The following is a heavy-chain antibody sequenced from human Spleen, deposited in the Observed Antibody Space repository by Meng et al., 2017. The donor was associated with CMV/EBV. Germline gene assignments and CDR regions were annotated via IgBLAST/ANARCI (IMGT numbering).Heavy chain of an antibody. J-gene: IGHJ4*02. CDR3: ARPHLGYCSSTSCYNYFDD. D-gene: IGHD2-2*01. V-gene: IGHV3-23*01. CDR2: ISGSGDST. CDR1: GFTFSNYA. Sequence: GGSLRLSCAASGFTFSNYAMSWVRQAPGKGLEWVSVISGSGDSTYYAGSVKGRFTISRDNSKSTLYLQVNSLRAGDTAVYYCARPHLGYCSSTSCYNYFDDWGQGTLVTVSS.